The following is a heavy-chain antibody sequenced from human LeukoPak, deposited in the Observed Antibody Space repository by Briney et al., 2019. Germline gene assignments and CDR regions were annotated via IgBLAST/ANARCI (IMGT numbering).Heavy chain of an antibody. J-gene: IGHJ4*02. CDR1: GYTFTDYS. V-gene: IGHV1-2*02. D-gene: IGHD2-8*01. Sequence: GASVSVSCKASGYTFTDYSMHWVRQAPGQGLEWMGWIKPNSGGTNYAQKFQGRVTMTRDTSISTAYMELSRLRSDDTAFYYCARDGGAGGVFDYWGQGTLVTVSS. CDR2: IKPNSGGT. CDR3: ARDGGAGGVFDY.